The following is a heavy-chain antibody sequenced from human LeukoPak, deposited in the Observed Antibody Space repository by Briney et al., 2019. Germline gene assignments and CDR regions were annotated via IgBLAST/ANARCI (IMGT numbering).Heavy chain of an antibody. V-gene: IGHV4-39*01. J-gene: IGHJ4*02. CDR2: IYYSGST. Sequence: SETLSLTCTVSGGSISSSSYYWGWIRQPPGKGLEWIGSIYYSGSTYYNPSLKSRVTISVDTSKNQFSLKLSSVTAADTAVYFCARQGLLWFGELLQLDYWGQGTLVTVSS. CDR1: GGSISSSSYY. CDR3: ARQGLLWFGELLQLDY. D-gene: IGHD3-10*01.